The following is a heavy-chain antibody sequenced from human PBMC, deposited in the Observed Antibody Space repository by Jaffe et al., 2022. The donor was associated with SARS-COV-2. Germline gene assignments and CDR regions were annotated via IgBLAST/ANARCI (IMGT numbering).Heavy chain of an antibody. Sequence: QVQLQQWGAGLLKPSETLSLTCAVYGGSFSGYYWSWIRQPPGKGLEWIGEINHSGSTNYNPSLKSRVTISVDTSKNQFSLKLSSVTAADTAVYYCARGRYGYNPRPHYYYYYMDVWGKGTTVTVSS. V-gene: IGHV4-34*01. D-gene: IGHD5-12*01. J-gene: IGHJ6*03. CDR1: GGSFSGYY. CDR3: ARGRYGYNPRPHYYYYYMDV. CDR2: INHSGST.